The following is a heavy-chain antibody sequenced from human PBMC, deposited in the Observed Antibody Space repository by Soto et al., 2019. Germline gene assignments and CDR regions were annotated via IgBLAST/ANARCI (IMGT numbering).Heavy chain of an antibody. J-gene: IGHJ3*02. D-gene: IGHD3-10*01. CDR2: IYGAGST. V-gene: IGHV3-66*01. Sequence: EVQLVESGGGLVQPGGSLRLSCAASGFTVSSNYMSWVRQAPGKGLEWVSVIYGAGSTYYADSVKGRFTISIDNSKNTLYLQMNRLRAEDTAVYYCARDLRTFETSDAFDIWGRGTMVTVSS. CDR3: ARDLRTFETSDAFDI. CDR1: GFTVSSNY.